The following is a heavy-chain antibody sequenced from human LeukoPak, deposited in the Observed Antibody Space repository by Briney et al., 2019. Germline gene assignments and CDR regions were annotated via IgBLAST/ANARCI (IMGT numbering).Heavy chain of an antibody. CDR3: AADGQDYSSGYYLDY. J-gene: IGHJ4*02. CDR1: GFTXTSSA. V-gene: IGHV1-58*01. Sequence: ASVKVSCKASGFTXTSSAVQWVRQARGQRLEWIGWIVVGSGNTNYAQKFQERVTITRDMSTSTAYMELSSLRSEDTAVYYCAADGQDYSSGYYLDYWGQGTLVTVSS. CDR2: IVVGSGNT. D-gene: IGHD3-22*01.